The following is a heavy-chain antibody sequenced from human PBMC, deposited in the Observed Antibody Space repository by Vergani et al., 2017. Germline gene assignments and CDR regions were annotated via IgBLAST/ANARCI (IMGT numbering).Heavy chain of an antibody. D-gene: IGHD6-6*01. CDR1: GFTFDDYA. Sequence: EVQLVESGGGVVQPGGSLRLSCAASGFTFDDYAMHWVRQAPGKDLEWVSLISGDGGSTYYADSVKGRFTISRDNSKNSLYLQMNSLRTEDTALYYCAKEPYSSSSDXFDYWGQGTLVTVSS. CDR2: ISGDGGST. CDR3: AKEPYSSSSDXFDY. V-gene: IGHV3-43*02. J-gene: IGHJ4*02.